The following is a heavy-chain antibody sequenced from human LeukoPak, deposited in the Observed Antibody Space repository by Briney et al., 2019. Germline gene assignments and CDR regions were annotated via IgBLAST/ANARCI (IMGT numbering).Heavy chain of an antibody. CDR1: GFTVSSYG. D-gene: IGHD6-13*01. J-gene: IGHJ3*01. CDR2: FNATDGSA. Sequence: GGSLRLSCAASGFTVSSYGMTWVRQAPGKGLEWVSAFNATDGSAQYAESVKGRFTISRDNSKSSLYLQMNSLRDEDTAVYYCAKARIAAAGTGAFDVWGQGTMVTVSS. V-gene: IGHV3-23*01. CDR3: AKARIAAAGTGAFDV.